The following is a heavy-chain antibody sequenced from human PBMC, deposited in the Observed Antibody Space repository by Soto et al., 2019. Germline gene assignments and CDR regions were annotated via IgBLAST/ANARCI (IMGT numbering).Heavy chain of an antibody. J-gene: IGHJ4*02. Sequence: EVHLVESGGGLVQPGGSLRLSCAASGFTFSRYWMHWVRQTPGKGLVWVSRIDNTGSVTNYADAVKGRFTISRDNAKNTLYLQMNRLRAEDTAVYYCARDQTVAGPTTFDYRGQGTLVTVSS. CDR2: IDNTGSVT. D-gene: IGHD6-19*01. CDR3: ARDQTVAGPTTFDY. V-gene: IGHV3-74*01. CDR1: GFTFSRYW.